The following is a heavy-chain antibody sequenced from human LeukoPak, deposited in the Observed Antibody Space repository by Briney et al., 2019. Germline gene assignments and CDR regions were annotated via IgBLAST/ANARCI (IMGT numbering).Heavy chain of an antibody. V-gene: IGHV3-53*01. J-gene: IGHJ4*02. CDR1: GFTVSSNY. CDR3: AREYYGSSFGY. Sequence: GGSLRLSCAASGFTVSSNYMSWVRQAPGKGLEWVSVIYSDGRIYYADSVKGRFTISRDNAKNTLDLQMNSLRAEDTAVYYCAREYYGSSFGYWGQGTLVTVSS. D-gene: IGHD3-10*01. CDR2: IYSDGRI.